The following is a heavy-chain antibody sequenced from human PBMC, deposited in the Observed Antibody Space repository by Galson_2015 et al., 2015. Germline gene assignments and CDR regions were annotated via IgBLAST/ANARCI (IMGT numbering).Heavy chain of an antibody. Sequence: ETLSLTCTVSGGSISSSSYYWGWIRQPPGKGLEWIGSIYYSGSTYYNPSLKSRVTISVDTSKNQFSLKLSSVTAADTAVYYCARHSGIQLWSDFDYWGQGTLVTVSS. V-gene: IGHV4-39*01. D-gene: IGHD5-18*01. CDR1: GGSISSSSYY. CDR2: IYYSGST. J-gene: IGHJ4*02. CDR3: ARHSGIQLWSDFDY.